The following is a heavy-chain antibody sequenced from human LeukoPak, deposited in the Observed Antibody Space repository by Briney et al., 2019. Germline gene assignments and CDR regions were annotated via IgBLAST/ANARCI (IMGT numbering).Heavy chain of an antibody. CDR2: INHSGST. CDR3: ARGQPHIVVAPAAIAFFYYMDV. Sequence: PSETLSLTCAVYGGSFSGYYWSWIRQPPGKGLEWIGEINHSGSTNYNPSLKSRVTISVDTSKNQFSLKLSSVTAADTAVYYCARGQPHIVVAPAAIAFFYYMDVWGKGTTVTVSS. D-gene: IGHD2-2*01. CDR1: GGSFSGYY. J-gene: IGHJ6*03. V-gene: IGHV4-34*01.